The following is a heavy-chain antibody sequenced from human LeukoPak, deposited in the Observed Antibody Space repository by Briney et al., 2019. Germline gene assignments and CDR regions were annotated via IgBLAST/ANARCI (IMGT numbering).Heavy chain of an antibody. V-gene: IGHV3-21*01. D-gene: IGHD6-13*01. CDR3: ARVHDPYSSSWYYYYYYMDV. Sequence: GGSLRLSCAASGFTFSSYEMNWVRQAPGKGLEWVSSISSSSSYIYYADSVKGRFTISRDNAKNSLYLQMNSLRAEDTAVYYCARVHDPYSSSWYYYYYYMDVWGKGTTVTVSS. J-gene: IGHJ6*03. CDR2: ISSSSSYI. CDR1: GFTFSSYE.